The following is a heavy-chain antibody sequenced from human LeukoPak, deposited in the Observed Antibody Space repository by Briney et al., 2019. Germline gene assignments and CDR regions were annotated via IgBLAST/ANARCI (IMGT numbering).Heavy chain of an antibody. J-gene: IGHJ4*02. Sequence: QAGGSLRLSCAASGFTFSSYAMHWVRQAPGKGLEWVAVISYDGSNKYYADSVKGRFTIPRDNSKNTLYLQMNSLRAEDTAVYYCARDLRDTAMLDYWGQGTLVTVSS. CDR3: ARDLRDTAMLDY. CDR2: ISYDGSNK. D-gene: IGHD5-18*01. V-gene: IGHV3-30-3*01. CDR1: GFTFSSYA.